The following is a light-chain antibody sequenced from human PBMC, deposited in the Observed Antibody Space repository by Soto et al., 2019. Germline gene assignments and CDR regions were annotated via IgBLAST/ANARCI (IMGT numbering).Light chain of an antibody. Sequence: DIQMTQSPSSLSASVGDRVTITCRASQSISSHLNWYQQKPGKAPKLLICAASTLLSGVPSRFSGSGSGTDFTLTISSLQPEDFATYYCQQSYSSPYTFGQGTKLEIK. V-gene: IGKV1-39*01. CDR3: QQSYSSPYT. J-gene: IGKJ2*01. CDR2: AAS. CDR1: QSISSH.